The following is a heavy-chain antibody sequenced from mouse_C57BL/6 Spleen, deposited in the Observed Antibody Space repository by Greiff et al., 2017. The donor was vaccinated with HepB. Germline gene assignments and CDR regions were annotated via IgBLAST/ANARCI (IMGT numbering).Heavy chain of an antibody. CDR1: GYTFTSYW. CDR2: IDPSDSYT. V-gene: IGHV1-59*01. Sequence: QVQLQQPGAELVRPGPSVKLSCKASGYTFTSYWMHWVKQRPGQGLEWIGVIDPSDSYTNYNQKFKGKATLTVDTSSSTAYMQLSSLTSEDSAVYYCARTGNDAMDYWGQGTSVTVSS. CDR3: ARTGNDAMDY. D-gene: IGHD4-1*01. J-gene: IGHJ4*01.